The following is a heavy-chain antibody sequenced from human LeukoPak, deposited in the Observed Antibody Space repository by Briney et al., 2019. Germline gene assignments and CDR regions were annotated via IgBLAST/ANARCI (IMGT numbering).Heavy chain of an antibody. D-gene: IGHD3-3*01. Sequence: ASMKVSCKTSGYTFTGYYMHWVRQAPGQGLEWMGWINPISGGTTYARKFQGRVTMTRDTSINTGYMELSRLRSDDTAVYYCARGSKRFLEYWGQGTMVTVSS. CDR3: ARGSKRFLEY. V-gene: IGHV1-2*02. CDR1: GYTFTGYY. CDR2: INPISGGT. J-gene: IGHJ3*01.